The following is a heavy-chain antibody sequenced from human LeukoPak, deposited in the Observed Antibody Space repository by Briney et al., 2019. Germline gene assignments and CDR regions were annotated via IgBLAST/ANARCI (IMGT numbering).Heavy chain of an antibody. D-gene: IGHD3-16*01. CDR3: ARESGGSRPLDH. CDR2: MYISGNT. Sequence: SETLSLTCTVSGDSISSNYWTWLRQPAGKGLEWIGRMYISGNTNYEPSLRSRVTMSLDTSKNQFSLKLSSVTAADTAVYFCARESGGSRPLDHWGQGTPVTVSS. CDR1: GDSISSNY. J-gene: IGHJ4*02. V-gene: IGHV4-4*07.